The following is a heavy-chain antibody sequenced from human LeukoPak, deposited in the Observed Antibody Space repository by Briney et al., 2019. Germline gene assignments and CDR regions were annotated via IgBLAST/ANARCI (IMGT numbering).Heavy chain of an antibody. CDR3: ARDHYYDILTGYYPPLYYGMDV. CDR1: GYTFTSYG. D-gene: IGHD3-9*01. V-gene: IGHV1-18*04. Sequence: ASVKVSCKASGYTFTSYGISWVRQAPGQGLEWMGWISAYNGNTNYAQKLQGRVTMTTDTSTSTAYMELRGLRSDDTAVYYCARDHYYDILTGYYPPLYYGMDVWGKGTTVTVSS. J-gene: IGHJ6*04. CDR2: ISAYNGNT.